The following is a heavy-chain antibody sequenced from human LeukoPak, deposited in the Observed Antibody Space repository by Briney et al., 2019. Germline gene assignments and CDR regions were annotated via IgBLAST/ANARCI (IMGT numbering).Heavy chain of an antibody. D-gene: IGHD6-13*01. V-gene: IGHV4-59*01. CDR1: GGSISSYY. Sequence: SETLSLTCTVSGGSISSYYWSWIRQPPGKGLEWIGYIYYSGSTNYNPSLKSRVTISVDTSKNQFSLKLSSVTAAATAVYYCARDGRFYNSSWYQVGMGVWGQGTTVTVSS. CDR2: IYYSGST. CDR3: ARDGRFYNSSWYQVGMGV. J-gene: IGHJ6*02.